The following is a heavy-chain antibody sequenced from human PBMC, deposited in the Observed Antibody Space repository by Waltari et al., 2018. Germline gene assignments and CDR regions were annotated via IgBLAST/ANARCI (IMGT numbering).Heavy chain of an antibody. J-gene: IGHJ4*02. CDR3: ARGVSLELQGYFDD. Sequence: EVQLLESGGGLVQPGGSLRLSCAASGFTVSSNYMSWVRQAPGKGLEWVSGIYSGGSTYYADSVKGRFTISRDNSKNTLYRQMNSLRAEDTAVYYCARGVSLELQGYFDDWGQGTLVTVSS. V-gene: IGHV3-53*01. CDR2: IYSGGST. D-gene: IGHD1-26*01. CDR1: GFTVSSNY.